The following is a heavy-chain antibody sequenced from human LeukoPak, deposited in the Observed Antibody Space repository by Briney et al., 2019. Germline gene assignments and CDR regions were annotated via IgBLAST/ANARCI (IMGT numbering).Heavy chain of an antibody. CDR2: ISGSGGST. V-gene: IGHV3-23*01. D-gene: IGHD3-22*01. CDR3: AKRPAYYSHSSGYYYF. CDR1: GFTFSSYE. Sequence: PGGSLGLSCAGSGFTFSSYEMIWVRQAPGKGLEWVSAISGSGGSTYYADSVKGRFTISRDNSKNTLYLQMNSLRAEDTAVYYCAKRPAYYSHSSGYYYFGGQGTLVTVSS. J-gene: IGHJ4*02.